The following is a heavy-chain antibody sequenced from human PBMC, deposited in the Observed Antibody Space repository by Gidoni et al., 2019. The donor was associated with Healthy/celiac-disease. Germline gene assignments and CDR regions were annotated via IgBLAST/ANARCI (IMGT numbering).Heavy chain of an antibody. CDR1: GFSLSPSGMC. Sequence: QVTLRESGPALVKPTQTLTLTCTFSGFSLSPSGMCVSWIRQPPGKALEWLALIDWDDDKYYSTSLKTRLTISKDTSKNQVVLTMTNMDPVDTATYYCARISIWGVARNYGMDVWGQGTTVTVSS. D-gene: IGHD3-10*01. CDR2: IDWDDDK. J-gene: IGHJ6*02. V-gene: IGHV2-70*01. CDR3: ARISIWGVARNYGMDV.